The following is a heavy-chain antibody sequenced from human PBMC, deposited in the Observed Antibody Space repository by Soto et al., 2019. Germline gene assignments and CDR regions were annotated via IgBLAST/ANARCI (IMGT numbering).Heavy chain of an antibody. CDR1: GYTFTSYA. CDR3: ARDPGYSDGYN. Sequence: QVQLVQSGAEVKKPGASVKVSCKASGYTFTSYAMHWVRQAPGQRLEWMGWINAGNGNTKYSQKSQGRVTITRDTSASTAYMELSSLRSEDTAVYYCARDPGYSDGYNWGQGTLVTVSS. D-gene: IGHD5-18*01. J-gene: IGHJ4*02. CDR2: INAGNGNT. V-gene: IGHV1-3*01.